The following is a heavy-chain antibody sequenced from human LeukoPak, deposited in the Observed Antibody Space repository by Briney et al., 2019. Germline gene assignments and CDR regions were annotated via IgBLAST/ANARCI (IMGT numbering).Heavy chain of an antibody. Sequence: GGSLRLSCAASGFTLSIYAMSWVRQAPGKGLEWVSAISGSGGSTYYADSVKGRFTTSRDNSKSTLYLQMNSLRAEDTAIYYCAKDRRIAVTGVFDNWGQGTLVTVSS. J-gene: IGHJ4*02. V-gene: IGHV3-23*01. CDR1: GFTLSIYA. CDR2: ISGSGGST. CDR3: AKDRRIAVTGVFDN. D-gene: IGHD6-19*01.